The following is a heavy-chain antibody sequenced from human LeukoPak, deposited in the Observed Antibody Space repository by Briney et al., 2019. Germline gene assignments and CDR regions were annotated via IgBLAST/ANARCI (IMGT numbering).Heavy chain of an antibody. Sequence: GSLRLSCAASGFTFSSYAMGWVRQAPGKGLEWVSAISGGSADYADSVKGRFSISIDNSKNTLYLQMNSLRAEDTAVYYCAKDRSSRYDFWSGSFSHYYYYYMDVWGKGTTVTVSS. CDR3: AKDRSSRYDFWSGSFSHYYYYYMDV. J-gene: IGHJ6*03. V-gene: IGHV3-23*01. CDR2: ISGGSA. CDR1: GFTFSSYA. D-gene: IGHD3-3*01.